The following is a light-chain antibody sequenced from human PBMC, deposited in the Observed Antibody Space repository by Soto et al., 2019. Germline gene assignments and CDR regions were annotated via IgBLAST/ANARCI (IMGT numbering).Light chain of an antibody. CDR3: HQSYSTPQT. J-gene: IGKJ1*01. CDR2: ATS. CDR1: QNIRSY. V-gene: IGKV1-39*01. Sequence: DLQMTQSPSSLYASVGDRVTITCRASQNIRSYLNWYQQKSGQAPKLLIYATSILQSGVPSRFSGSGSGTDFTLTISSLQPEDFETYYCHQSYSTPQTFGHGTKLEVK.